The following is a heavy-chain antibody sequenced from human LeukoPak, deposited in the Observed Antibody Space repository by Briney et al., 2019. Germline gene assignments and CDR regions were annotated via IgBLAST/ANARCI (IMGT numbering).Heavy chain of an antibody. Sequence: SETLSLTCTVSGGSISSGGYYWSWIRQHPGKGLEWIGYIYYSGSTYYNPSLKSRVTTSVDTSKNQFSLKLSSVTAADTAVYYCASAVVTQPYYFDYWGQGTLVTVSS. CDR2: IYYSGST. V-gene: IGHV4-31*03. CDR1: GGSISSGGYY. CDR3: ASAVVTQPYYFDY. D-gene: IGHD4-23*01. J-gene: IGHJ4*02.